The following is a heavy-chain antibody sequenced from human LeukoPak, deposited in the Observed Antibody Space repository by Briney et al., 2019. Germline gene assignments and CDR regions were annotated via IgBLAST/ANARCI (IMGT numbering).Heavy chain of an antibody. Sequence: ASVKVSCKASGYTFTGYYMHWVRQAPGQGLEWMGWINPSGGSTSYAQKFQGRVTMTRDTSTSTVYMELSSLRSEDTAVYYCARGPPLDDYGGNWGVGPDYWGQGTLVTVSS. CDR3: ARGPPLDDYGGNWGVGPDY. J-gene: IGHJ4*02. CDR2: INPSGGST. CDR1: GYTFTGYY. D-gene: IGHD4-23*01. V-gene: IGHV1-46*01.